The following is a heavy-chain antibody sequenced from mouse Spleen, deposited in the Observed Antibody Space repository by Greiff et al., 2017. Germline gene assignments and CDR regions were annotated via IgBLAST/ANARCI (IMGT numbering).Heavy chain of an antibody. CDR1: GYTFTSYW. CDR3: ARGGSYGNYKAY. D-gene: IGHD2-1*01. CDR2: IHPNSGST. Sequence: QVQLQQPGAELVKPGASVKLSCKASGYTFTSYWMHWVKQRPGQGLEWIGMIHPNSGSTNYNEKFKSKATLTVDKSSSTAYMQLSSLTSEDSAVYYCARGGSYGNYKAYWGQGTLVTVSA. V-gene: IGHV1-64*01. J-gene: IGHJ3*01.